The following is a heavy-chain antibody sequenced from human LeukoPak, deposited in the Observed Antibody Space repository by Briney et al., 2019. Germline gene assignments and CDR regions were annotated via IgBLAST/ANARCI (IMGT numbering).Heavy chain of an antibody. CDR2: IYYSGST. CDR3: ARQVYYYGSGSYFLNWFDP. CDR1: GGSISSSSYY. D-gene: IGHD3-10*01. V-gene: IGHV4-39*01. Sequence: SETLSLTCTVSGGSISSSSYYWGWIRQPPGKGLEWTGSIYYSGSTYYNPSLKSRVTISVDTSKNQFSLKLSSVTAADTAVYYCARQVYYYGSGSYFLNWFDPWGQGTLVTVSS. J-gene: IGHJ5*02.